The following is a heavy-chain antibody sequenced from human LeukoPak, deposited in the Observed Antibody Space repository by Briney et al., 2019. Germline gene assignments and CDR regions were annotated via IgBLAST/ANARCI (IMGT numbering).Heavy chain of an antibody. Sequence: GSLRISCAASGFNFRSYWIHWVRQGSGKGLVLVSRISKDGSRTDYADSVKGRFTISRDNAKNTLYLQMNSLRAEDTALYYCARAVSITARSTGYWGQGTLVTVSS. CDR1: GFNFRSYW. J-gene: IGHJ4*02. CDR2: ISKDGSRT. V-gene: IGHV3-74*01. D-gene: IGHD6-6*01. CDR3: ARAVSITARSTGY.